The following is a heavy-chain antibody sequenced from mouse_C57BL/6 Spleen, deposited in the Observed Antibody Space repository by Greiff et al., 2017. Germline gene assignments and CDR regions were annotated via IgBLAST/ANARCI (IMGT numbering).Heavy chain of an antibody. CDR2: IHPNSGRT. D-gene: IGHD1-1*01. CDR3: AGTTVEGVY. J-gene: IGHJ2*01. CDR1: GYTFTSYW. V-gene: IGHV1-64*01. Sequence: QVQLQQPGAELVKPGASVKLSCKASGYTFTSYWMHWVKQRPGQGLEWIGMIHPNSGRTNYNEKFKSKATLTVYKSSSTSYMRLISLTSEDSAVYDCAGTTVEGVYWGQGTTLAVSS.